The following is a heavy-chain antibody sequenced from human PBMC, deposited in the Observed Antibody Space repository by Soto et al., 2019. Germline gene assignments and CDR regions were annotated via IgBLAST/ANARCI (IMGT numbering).Heavy chain of an antibody. Sequence: QVQLVQSGAEEKKPGASVKVSCKASGYTFTSYAMHWVRQAPGQRLEWMGWINAGNGNTKYSQKFQGRVTITRDTSAGTASMEMSRLRSEDTAVYYCARGPGGGASRGDYWGQGTLVTVSS. CDR2: INAGNGNT. CDR1: GYTFTSYA. D-gene: IGHD2-2*01. J-gene: IGHJ4*02. V-gene: IGHV1-3*05. CDR3: ARGPGGGASRGDY.